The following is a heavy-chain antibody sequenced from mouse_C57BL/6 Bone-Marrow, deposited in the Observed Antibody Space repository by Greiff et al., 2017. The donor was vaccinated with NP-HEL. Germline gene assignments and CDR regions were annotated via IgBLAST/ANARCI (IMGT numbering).Heavy chain of an antibody. CDR1: GYTFTSYW. D-gene: IGHD1-1*01. CDR3: ERGVLLRSDY. CDR2: INPSSGYT. J-gene: IGHJ2*01. Sequence: QVQLQQPGAELAKPGASVKLSCKASGYTFTSYWMHWVKQRPGQGLEWIGYINPSSGYTKYNEKFKDKATLTVDKSSSTAYMQLSSLTYEDSAVYYSERGVLLRSDYWGQGTTLTVSS. V-gene: IGHV1-7*01.